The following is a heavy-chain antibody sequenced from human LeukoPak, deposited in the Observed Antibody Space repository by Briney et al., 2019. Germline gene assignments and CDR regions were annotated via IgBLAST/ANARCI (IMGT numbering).Heavy chain of an antibody. CDR3: ARSVSSRFTSPRRPYYFDS. Sequence: GGSLRLSCAASGFILSTYVMSWVRQAPGKGLEWVSTISSSGGYTYFADSVKGRFTISRDNSKNTLYLQMNSLRAEDTAVYYCARSVSSRFTSPRRPYYFDSWGQGTLVTVSS. V-gene: IGHV3-23*01. CDR2: ISSSGGYT. J-gene: IGHJ4*02. CDR1: GFILSTYV. D-gene: IGHD2-2*01.